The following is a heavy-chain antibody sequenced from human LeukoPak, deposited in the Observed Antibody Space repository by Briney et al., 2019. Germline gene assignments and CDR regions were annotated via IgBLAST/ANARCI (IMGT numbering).Heavy chain of an antibody. CDR3: ARVRAYDTRDFDY. V-gene: IGHV3-21*01. J-gene: IGHJ4*02. CDR1: GFTFSSYS. D-gene: IGHD3-22*01. CDR2: ISSSSRYI. Sequence: PGGSLRLSCAASGFTFSSYSMNWVRQAPGKGREWVSSISSSSRYIYYADSVKGRFTISRDNAKNSLYLQMSSLRAEDTAVYYCARVRAYDTRDFDYWGQGTLVTVSS.